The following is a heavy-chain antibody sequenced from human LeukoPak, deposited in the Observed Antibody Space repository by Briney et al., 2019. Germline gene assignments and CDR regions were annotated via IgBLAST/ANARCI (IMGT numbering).Heavy chain of an antibody. J-gene: IGHJ4*02. CDR3: AKSPMSGWYGDFDY. Sequence: GGSLRLSCAASGLTFSSYAMSWVRQAPGKGLEWVSAISGSGGSTYYADSVKGRFTISRDNSKSTLYLQMNSLRAEDTAVYYCAKSPMSGWYGDFDYWGQGTLVTVSS. D-gene: IGHD6-19*01. V-gene: IGHV3-23*01. CDR2: ISGSGGST. CDR1: GLTFSSYA.